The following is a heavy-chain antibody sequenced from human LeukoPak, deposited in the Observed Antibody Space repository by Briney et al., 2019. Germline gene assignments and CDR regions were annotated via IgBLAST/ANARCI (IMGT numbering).Heavy chain of an antibody. Sequence: PGGSLRLSCAASGFTFSSYAMSWVRQAPGKGLEWVSAISATGGSTYYADSVKGRFIISRDNSKNTLYLQMNSPRVEDTAVYSCAKPTPDYTYAFDVWGQGTMVTVSS. CDR1: GFTFSSYA. CDR3: AKPTPDYTYAFDV. D-gene: IGHD4-11*01. CDR2: ISATGGST. V-gene: IGHV3-23*01. J-gene: IGHJ3*01.